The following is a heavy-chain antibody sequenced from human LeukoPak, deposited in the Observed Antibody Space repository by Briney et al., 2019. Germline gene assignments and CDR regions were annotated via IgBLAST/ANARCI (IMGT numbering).Heavy chain of an antibody. J-gene: IGHJ6*03. CDR1: GYSFTSYW. CDR3: ARLSCSSTSCYYGYYYYMDV. CDR2: IYPGDSDT. Sequence: GESLKISCKGSGYSFTSYWIGWVRQMPGKGLEGMGTIYPGDSDTRYSPSFQGQVTISADKSISTAYLQWSSLKASDTAMYYCARLSCSSTSCYYGYYYYMDVWGKGTTVTVSS. V-gene: IGHV5-51*01. D-gene: IGHD2-2*01.